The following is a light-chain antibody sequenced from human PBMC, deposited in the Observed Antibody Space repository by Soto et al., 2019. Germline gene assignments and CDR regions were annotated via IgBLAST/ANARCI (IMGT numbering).Light chain of an antibody. CDR3: QQYGSSQWT. V-gene: IGKV3-20*01. Sequence: EIVMTQSPATLSVSPGDRATLSCRANQSISSNLAWYQQKPGQAPRLLIYGATTRATGIPARFSGSGSGTDFTLTISRLEPEDFAVYYCQQYGSSQWTFGQGTKVDIK. CDR1: QSISSN. J-gene: IGKJ1*01. CDR2: GAT.